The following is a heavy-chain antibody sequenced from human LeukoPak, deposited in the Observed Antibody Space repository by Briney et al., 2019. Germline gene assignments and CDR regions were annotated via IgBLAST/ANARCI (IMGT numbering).Heavy chain of an antibody. D-gene: IGHD2-2*01. V-gene: IGHV3-74*01. CDR2: ISTDGKST. CDR3: VRDYQFIQEV. J-gene: IGHJ6*02. Sequence: PGVSLRLSCVASGFTFSNYWMLWVRQAPGKGLMWVSLISTDGKSTRYAESVKGRFTISRDNAKNALYLQMDILRVEDTALYFCVRDYQFIQEVWGQGTTVTVSS. CDR1: GFTFSNYW.